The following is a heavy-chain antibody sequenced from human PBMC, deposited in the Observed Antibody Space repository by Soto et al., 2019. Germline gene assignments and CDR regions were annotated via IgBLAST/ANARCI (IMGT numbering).Heavy chain of an antibody. Sequence: QVQLQESGPGLVKPSQTLSLTCTVSGDSISSPDYYWSWIRQAPGKGLELIGYVYYRGSIYYTPSFESRVTISVDTSKNQFSLKLNSVTAADSAMYFCARVTFTPNWFDSWGQGILVTVSS. V-gene: IGHV4-30-4*01. CDR2: VYYRGSI. J-gene: IGHJ5*01. CDR1: GDSISSPDYY. D-gene: IGHD3-3*02. CDR3: ARVTFTPNWFDS.